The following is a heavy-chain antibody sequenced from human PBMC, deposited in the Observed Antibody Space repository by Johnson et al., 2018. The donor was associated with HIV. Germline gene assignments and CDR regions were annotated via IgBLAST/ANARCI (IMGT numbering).Heavy chain of an antibody. CDR2: ISYDGSNK. Sequence: QVQLVESGGGVVQPGRSLRLSCAASGFTFSSYAMHWVRQAQGKGLEWVAVISYDGSNKYYADSVKGRFTISRDNSKNTLYLQMNSLRAEDTAVYYCARDATYYYDSSGYHDAFDIWGQGTMVTVSS. D-gene: IGHD3-22*01. CDR1: GFTFSSYA. J-gene: IGHJ3*02. V-gene: IGHV3-30-3*01. CDR3: ARDATYYYDSSGYHDAFDI.